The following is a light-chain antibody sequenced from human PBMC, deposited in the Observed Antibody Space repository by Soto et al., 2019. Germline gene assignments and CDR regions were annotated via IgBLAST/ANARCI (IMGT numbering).Light chain of an antibody. V-gene: IGLV2-23*01. CDR3: CSYAGSSTRL. Sequence: QSVLTQPASVSGSPGQSITISCTGTSSDVGSYNLVSWYQQHPGKAPKLMIYEGSKRPSGVSHRFSGSKSGNTASLTISGLQAEDEADYYCCSYAGSSTRLFGGGTKLTVL. CDR1: SSDVGSYNL. J-gene: IGLJ3*02. CDR2: EGS.